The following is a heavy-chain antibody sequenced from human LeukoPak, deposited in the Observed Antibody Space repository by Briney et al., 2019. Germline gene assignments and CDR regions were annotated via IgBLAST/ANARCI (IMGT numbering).Heavy chain of an antibody. Sequence: GGSLRLSCAASGFTFSSYSMNWVRQAPGKGLEWVSYISSSSSTIYYADSVKGRFTISRDNARNSLYLQMNSLRVEDTAVYYCARDPYSGTYGNTYYYYMDVWGKGTTVTISS. CDR2: ISSSSSTI. V-gene: IGHV3-48*04. CDR1: GFTFSSYS. D-gene: IGHD1-26*01. J-gene: IGHJ6*03. CDR3: ARDPYSGTYGNTYYYYMDV.